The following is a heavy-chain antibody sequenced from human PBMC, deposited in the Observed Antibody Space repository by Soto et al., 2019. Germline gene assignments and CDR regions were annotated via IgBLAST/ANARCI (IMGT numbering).Heavy chain of an antibody. CDR2: IFYSGST. D-gene: IGHD1-7*01. Sequence: SETLSLTCTVSGGSISSSSYYWGWIRQPPGKGLEWIGSIFYSGSTYYNPSLKSRVTISVDTSKNQFSLKLSSLRSEDTAVYYCAGPPELTRIYYYYGMDVWGQGTTVTVSS. J-gene: IGHJ6*02. CDR1: GGSISSSSYY. V-gene: IGHV4-39*07. CDR3: AGPPELTRIYYYYGMDV.